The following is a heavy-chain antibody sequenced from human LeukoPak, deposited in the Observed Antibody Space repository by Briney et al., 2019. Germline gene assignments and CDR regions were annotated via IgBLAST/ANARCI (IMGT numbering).Heavy chain of an antibody. CDR3: AKGYYGSGSYAFDV. CDR1: GFTFSSYG. V-gene: IGHV3-30*18. Sequence: GRSLRLSCAASGFTFSSYGMHWVRQAPGKGLEWVAVISYDGSNKYYADSVKGRYTISRDNSKNTLYLQMNSLRAEDTAVYYCAKGYYGSGSYAFDVWGQGTMVTVSS. D-gene: IGHD3-10*01. J-gene: IGHJ3*01. CDR2: ISYDGSNK.